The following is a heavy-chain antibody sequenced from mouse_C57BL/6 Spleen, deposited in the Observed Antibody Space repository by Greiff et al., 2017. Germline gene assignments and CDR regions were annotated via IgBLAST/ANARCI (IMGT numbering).Heavy chain of an antibody. CDR1: GYTFTEYT. J-gene: IGHJ4*01. CDR2: FYPGSGSI. CDR3: ARHDGIYYAMDY. Sequence: QVHVKQSGAELVKPGASVKLSCKASGYTFTEYTIHWVKQRSGQGLEWIGWFYPGSGSIKYNEKFKDKATLTADKSSSTVYMELSRLTSEDSAVYFCARHDGIYYAMDYWGQGTSVTVSS. V-gene: IGHV1-62-2*01.